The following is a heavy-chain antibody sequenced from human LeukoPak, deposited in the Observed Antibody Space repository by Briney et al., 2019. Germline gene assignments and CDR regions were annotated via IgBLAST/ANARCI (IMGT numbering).Heavy chain of an antibody. D-gene: IGHD5-18*01. V-gene: IGHV3-23*01. J-gene: IGHJ4*02. CDR2: ISGSGGST. CDR3: ARDLGGYSYGSHFDY. CDR1: RFTFSNYA. Sequence: GGSLRLSCAASRFTFSNYAMNWVRQAPGKGLEWVSFISGSGGSTYYADSVKGRFTISRDNAKNSLYLQMNSLRAEDTAVYYCARDLGGYSYGSHFDYWGQGTLVTVSS.